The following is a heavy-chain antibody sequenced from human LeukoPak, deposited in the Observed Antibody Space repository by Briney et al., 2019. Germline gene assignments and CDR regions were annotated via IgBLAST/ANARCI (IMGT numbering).Heavy chain of an antibody. J-gene: IGHJ4*02. CDR2: INPNSGGT. D-gene: IGHD3-10*01. CDR1: GYTFTGYY. Sequence: ASVKVSCKASGYTFTGYYMHWVRQAPGQGLEWMGWINPNSGGTNYAQKFQGRVTMTRDTSISTAYMELSRLRSDDTAVYYCAKFIGILWFGELRFDYWGQGTLVTVSS. CDR3: AKFIGILWFGELRFDY. V-gene: IGHV1-2*02.